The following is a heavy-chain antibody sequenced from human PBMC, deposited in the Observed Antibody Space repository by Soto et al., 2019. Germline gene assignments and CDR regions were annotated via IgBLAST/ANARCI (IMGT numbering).Heavy chain of an antibody. CDR2: ISGSGGST. J-gene: IGHJ4*02. D-gene: IGHD6-19*01. CDR3: AKDFLHSSGWQDFDY. Sequence: GGSLRLSCAASGFTFSSYAMSWVRQAPGKGLEWVSAISGSGGSTYYADSVKGRFTISRDNSKNTLYLQMNSLRAEDTAVYYCAKDFLHSSGWQDFDYWGQGTLVTVSS. V-gene: IGHV3-23*01. CDR1: GFTFSSYA.